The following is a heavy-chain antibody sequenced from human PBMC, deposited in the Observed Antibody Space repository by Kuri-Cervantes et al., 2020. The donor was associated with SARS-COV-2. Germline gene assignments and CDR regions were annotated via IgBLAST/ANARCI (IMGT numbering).Heavy chain of an antibody. V-gene: IGHV3-21*04. CDR3: AKDPNWDY. CDR1: GFPFNTYT. Sequence: GESLKISCAASGFPFNTYTMNWVRQAPGKGLEWVSSISSSGNYVYYADSVTGRFTISRDNARNSLSLQMNSLRAEDTAVYYCAKDPNWDYWGQGTLVTVSS. J-gene: IGHJ4*02. CDR2: ISSSGNYV. D-gene: IGHD1-1*01.